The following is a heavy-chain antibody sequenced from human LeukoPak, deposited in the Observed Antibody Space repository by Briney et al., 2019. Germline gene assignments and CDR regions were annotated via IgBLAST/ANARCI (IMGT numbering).Heavy chain of an antibody. J-gene: IGHJ4*02. D-gene: IGHD6-19*01. CDR1: GGSFSGSN. V-gene: IGHV4-34*01. Sequence: PSETLSLTSAVYGGSFSGSNWSCIPQPPGKGLEWSGEINHSGSTNYNPSLKSRVTISVDTSKNQCSLKLSSVTAADTAVYYCARTASAVAGYYFDYWGQGTLVTVSS. CDR2: INHSGST. CDR3: ARTASAVAGYYFDY.